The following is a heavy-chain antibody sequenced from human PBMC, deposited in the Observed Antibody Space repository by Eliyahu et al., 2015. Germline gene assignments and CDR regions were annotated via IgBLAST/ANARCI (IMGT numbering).Heavy chain of an antibody. CDR3: AILNRGRLNAMDV. V-gene: IGHV4-39*01. CDR1: GGSIRSSSYY. D-gene: IGHD3-16*01. Sequence: QLQLQQSGPGLVKPSETLSLTCTVSGGSIRSSSYYWGWIRQPPGKGLEWIGNIYYSGSTYYNPSLKSRVTISIDTSKNQFSLKLTSVTAADTAVYHCAILNRGRLNAMDVWGQGTTVTVSS. J-gene: IGHJ6*02. CDR2: IYYSGST.